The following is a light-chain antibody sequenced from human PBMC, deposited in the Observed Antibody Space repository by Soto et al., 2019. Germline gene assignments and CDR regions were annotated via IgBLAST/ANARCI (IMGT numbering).Light chain of an antibody. V-gene: IGLV2-11*01. Sequence: QSALTQPRSVSGSPGQSVTISCTGTSSDVGGYNYVSWYQQHPGKAPKLMIHDVTKRPSGVPDCFSGSKSGNRASLTISGLQAEDEADYYCCSYAGSYSFDVIFGGGTQLTVL. J-gene: IGLJ2*01. CDR2: DVT. CDR3: CSYAGSYSFDVI. CDR1: SSDVGGYNY.